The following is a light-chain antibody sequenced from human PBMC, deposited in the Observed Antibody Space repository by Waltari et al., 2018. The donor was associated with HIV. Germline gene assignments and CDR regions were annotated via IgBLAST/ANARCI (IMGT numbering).Light chain of an antibody. V-gene: IGLV1-47*01. Sequence: GSSSNIGSNYVYWYQQLPGTAPKLLIYRNNQRPSGVPDRFSGSKSGTSASVAISGLRSEDEADYYCAAWDDSHYVFGTGTKVTVL. CDR2: RNN. J-gene: IGLJ1*01. CDR3: AAWDDSHYV. CDR1: SSNIGSNY.